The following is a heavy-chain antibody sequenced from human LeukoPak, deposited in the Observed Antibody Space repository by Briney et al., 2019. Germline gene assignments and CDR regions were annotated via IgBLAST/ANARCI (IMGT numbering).Heavy chain of an antibody. CDR1: GFTFSSYW. Sequence: GGSLRLSCAASGFTFSSYWMSWVRQAPGKGLEWVANIHDDGRVTNYVDSVKGRFTISRDNARNSVYLQMNSLRVEDTSLYYCARGRGWVDHWGQGTLVTVSS. CDR3: ARGRGWVDH. CDR2: IHDDGRVT. D-gene: IGHD3-16*01. V-gene: IGHV3-7*01. J-gene: IGHJ4*02.